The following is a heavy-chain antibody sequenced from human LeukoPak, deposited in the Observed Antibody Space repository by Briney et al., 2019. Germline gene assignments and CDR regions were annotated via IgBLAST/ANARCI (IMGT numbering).Heavy chain of an antibody. CDR2: IYYSGST. V-gene: IGHV4-39*07. Sequence: SETLSLTCTVSGGSISSSSYYWGWIRQPPGKGLEWIGSIYYSGSTYYNPSLKSRVTISVDTSKNQFSLKLSSVTAADTAVYYCARNPMYYYDSSGCYNYYYYYHMDVWGKGTTVTVSS. D-gene: IGHD3-22*01. CDR1: GGSISSSSYY. J-gene: IGHJ6*03. CDR3: ARNPMYYYDSSGCYNYYYYYHMDV.